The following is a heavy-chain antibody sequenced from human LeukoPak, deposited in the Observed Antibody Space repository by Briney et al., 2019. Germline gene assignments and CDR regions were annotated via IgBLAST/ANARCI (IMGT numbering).Heavy chain of an antibody. J-gene: IGHJ4*02. CDR2: ISSSSSTI. V-gene: IGHV3-48*01. D-gene: IGHD3-16*01. CDR1: GFSFSSYE. Sequence: GGSLRLSCAASGFSFSSYEMNWVRQAPGKGLEWVSYISSSSSTIYYADSVKGRFTISRDNAKNSLYLQMNSLRAEDTAVYYCARDRVMDYWGQGTLVTVSS. CDR3: ARDRVMDY.